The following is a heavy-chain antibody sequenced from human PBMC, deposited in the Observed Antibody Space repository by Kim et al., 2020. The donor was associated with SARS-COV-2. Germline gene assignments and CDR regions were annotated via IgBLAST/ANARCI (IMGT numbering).Heavy chain of an antibody. CDR2: IIPIFGTA. J-gene: IGHJ5*02. CDR3: ALPVGGSGSYWFDP. Sequence: SVKVSCKASGGTFSSYAISWVRQAPGQGLEWMEGIIPIFGTANYAQKFQGRVTITADESTSTAYMELSSLRSEDTAVYYCALPVGGSGSYWFDPWGQGTLVTVSS. D-gene: IGHD3-10*01. CDR1: GGTFSSYA. V-gene: IGHV1-69*13.